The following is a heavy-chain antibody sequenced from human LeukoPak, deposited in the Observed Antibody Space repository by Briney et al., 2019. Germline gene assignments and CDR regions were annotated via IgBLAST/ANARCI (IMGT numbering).Heavy chain of an antibody. CDR2: IYSGGST. D-gene: IGHD1-14*01. V-gene: IGHV3-53*01. CDR1: GFTFSNYG. Sequence: GGSLRLSCAASGFTFSNYGVHWVRQAPGKGLEWVSVIYSGGSTYYADSVKGRFTISRDNSKNTLYLQMNSLRAEDTAVYYCARLTGQRFAFDIWGQGTMVTVSS. J-gene: IGHJ3*02. CDR3: ARLTGQRFAFDI.